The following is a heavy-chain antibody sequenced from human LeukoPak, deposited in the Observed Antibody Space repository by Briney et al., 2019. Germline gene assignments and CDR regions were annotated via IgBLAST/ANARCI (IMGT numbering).Heavy chain of an antibody. J-gene: IGHJ4*02. CDR2: IYYSGTT. CDR1: GGSISSSSYY. V-gene: IGHV4-39*01. CDR3: ATTGADPTDY. D-gene: IGHD1-14*01. Sequence: SETLSLTCTVSGGSISSSSYYWGWIRQPPGKGLEWIGSIYYSGTTSYNPSLKSRVTISVDTSKNQFSLKLSSVTAADTAVYYCATTGADPTDYWGQGTLVTVSS.